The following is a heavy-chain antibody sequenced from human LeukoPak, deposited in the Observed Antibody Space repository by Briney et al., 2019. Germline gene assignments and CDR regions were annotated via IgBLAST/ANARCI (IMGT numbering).Heavy chain of an antibody. CDR2: ISYDGSNK. J-gene: IGHJ4*02. V-gene: IGHV3-30*04. D-gene: IGHD3-22*01. CDR3: ARGGDYYYDSSGYYSPVDY. Sequence: GRSLRLSCAASGFTFSSYAMHWVRQAPGKGLEWVAVISYDGSNKYYADSVKGRFTISRDNSKNTLYLQMNSLRAEDTAVYYCARGGDYYYDSSGYYSPVDYWGQGTLVTVSA. CDR1: GFTFSSYA.